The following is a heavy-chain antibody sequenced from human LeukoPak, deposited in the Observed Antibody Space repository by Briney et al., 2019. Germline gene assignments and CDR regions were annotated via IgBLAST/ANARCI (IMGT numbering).Heavy chain of an antibody. J-gene: IGHJ6*02. V-gene: IGHV1-24*01. CDR1: GYTLTELS. D-gene: IGHD4-17*01. Sequence: ASVKVSCKVSGYTLTELSMHWVRQAPGKGLEWMGGFDPEDGETIYAQKFQGRVTMTEDTSTDTAYMELSSLRSEDTAVYYCAGSLTTVTLHPIGYYGMDVWGQGTTVTVSS. CDR2: FDPEDGET. CDR3: AGSLTTVTLHPIGYYGMDV.